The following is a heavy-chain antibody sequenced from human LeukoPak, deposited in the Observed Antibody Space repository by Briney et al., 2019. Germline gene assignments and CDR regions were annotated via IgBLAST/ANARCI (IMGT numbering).Heavy chain of an antibody. CDR2: IYTSGST. J-gene: IGHJ4*02. CDR1: GGSISSGSYY. V-gene: IGHV4-61*02. D-gene: IGHD3-22*01. CDR3: ARAHDSSGYYYSYFDY. Sequence: SQTLSLTCTVSGGSISSGSYYWIWIRQPAGRGLEWIGRIYTSGSTNYNPSLKSRVTISVDTSKNQFSLKLSSVTAADTAVYYCARAHDSSGYYYSYFDYWGQGTLVTVSS.